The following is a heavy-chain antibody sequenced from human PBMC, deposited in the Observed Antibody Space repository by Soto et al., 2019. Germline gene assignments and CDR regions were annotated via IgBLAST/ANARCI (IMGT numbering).Heavy chain of an antibody. D-gene: IGHD6-13*01. J-gene: IGHJ4*02. CDR1: GFSFSSYS. CDR3: ARAFAGTSSSDY. CDR2: ITSSSSSI. Sequence: GGSLRLSCAASGFSFSSYSMIWVRQAPGEGLEWVSSITSSSSSIFYAASVQGRFTISRDNAKNSLYLQMNGLRAEGTAVYYCARAFAGTSSSDYWGQGTLVTVSS. V-gene: IGHV3-21*01.